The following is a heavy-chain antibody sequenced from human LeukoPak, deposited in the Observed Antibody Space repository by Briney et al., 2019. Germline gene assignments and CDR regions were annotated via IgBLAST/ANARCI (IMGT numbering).Heavy chain of an antibody. CDR3: ARGGNWNSFDY. CDR1: GYTFIDYY. D-gene: IGHD1-20*01. V-gene: IGHV1-2*02. Sequence: ASVKVSCEASGYTFIDYYMHRVRQAPGQGLEWMGWINPNGGGTNYAQRFQGRVTMTRDTSITTAYMELSRLRSDDTAVYFCARGGNWNSFDYWGQGTLVTVSS. J-gene: IGHJ4*02. CDR2: INPNGGGT.